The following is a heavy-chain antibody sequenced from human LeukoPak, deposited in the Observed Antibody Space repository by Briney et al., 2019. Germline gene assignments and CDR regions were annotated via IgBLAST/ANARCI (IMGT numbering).Heavy chain of an antibody. CDR2: IHYRGST. J-gene: IGHJ6*03. CDR3: ARVYYDFWSSHMTFCNMDV. Sequence: SESLSLTCAVFDSSISSNYYWAWIRQPPGSGLACIGSIHYRGSTHFNPSLKSRVSISVDTSRNRFFVRLTSVTAADTAVYYCARVYYDFWSSHMTFCNMDVWGKGTTVTVSS. V-gene: IGHV4-38-2*01. CDR1: DSSISSNYY. D-gene: IGHD3-3*01.